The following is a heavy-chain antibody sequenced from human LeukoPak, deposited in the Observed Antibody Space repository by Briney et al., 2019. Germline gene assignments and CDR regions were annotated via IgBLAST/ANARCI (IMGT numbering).Heavy chain of an antibody. D-gene: IGHD3-9*01. CDR1: GGSISDSDYY. V-gene: IGHV4-39*07. J-gene: IGHJ2*01. CDR2: IYYTGSD. CDR3: ARDPGGYYDILTGYYSNWYFDL. Sequence: KPSETLSLTCTVSGGSISDSDYYWSWIRQPPGKGLEWLGNIYYTGSDSYNPSLKSRVTFSVDTFKNQFSLKLSSVTAADTAVYYCARDPGGYYDILTGYYSNWYFDLWGRGTLVTVSS.